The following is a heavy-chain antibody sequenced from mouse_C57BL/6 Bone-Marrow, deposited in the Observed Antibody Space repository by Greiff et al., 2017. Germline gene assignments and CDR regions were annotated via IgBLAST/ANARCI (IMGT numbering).Heavy chain of an antibody. J-gene: IGHJ1*03. CDR2: IYPGSGST. CDR1: GYTFTSYW. D-gene: IGHD2-5*01. Sequence: VQLQQSGAELVKPGASVKMSCKASGYTFTSYWITWVKQRPGQGLEWIGDIYPGSGSTNYNEKFKSKATLTVDTSSSTAYMQLSSLTSEDSAVYYCARPYYSNYWYFDVWGTGTTGTVSS. CDR3: ARPYYSNYWYFDV. V-gene: IGHV1-55*01.